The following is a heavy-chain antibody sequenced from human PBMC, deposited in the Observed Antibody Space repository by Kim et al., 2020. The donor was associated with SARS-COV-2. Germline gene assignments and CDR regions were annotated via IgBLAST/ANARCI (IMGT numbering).Heavy chain of an antibody. CDR2: ISYDGSNK. D-gene: IGHD3-10*01. CDR1: GFTFSSYG. J-gene: IGHJ4*02. CDR3: AKDRGATGY. V-gene: IGHV3-30*18. Sequence: GGSLRLSCAASGFTFSSYGMHWVRQAPGKGLEWVAVISYDGSNKYYADSVKGRFTISRDNSKNTLYLQMNSLRAEDTAVYYCAKDRGATGYWGQGTLVTVSS.